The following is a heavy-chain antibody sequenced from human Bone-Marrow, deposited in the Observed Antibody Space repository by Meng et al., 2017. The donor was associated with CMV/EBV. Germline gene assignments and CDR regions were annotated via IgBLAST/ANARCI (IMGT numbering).Heavy chain of an antibody. CDR2: IWYDGNNK. J-gene: IGHJ4*02. CDR3: ARDGREFAGRHFDY. V-gene: IGHV3-33*01. Sequence: GGSLRLSCAASGFTFKNFGMHWVRQAPGKGLEWVAVIWYDGNNKYFVDSVKGRFTISRDNSKNTLYLQMNSLRAEDTAVYYCARDGREFAGRHFDYWGQGTLVTVSS. CDR1: GFTFKNFG. D-gene: IGHD3-10*01.